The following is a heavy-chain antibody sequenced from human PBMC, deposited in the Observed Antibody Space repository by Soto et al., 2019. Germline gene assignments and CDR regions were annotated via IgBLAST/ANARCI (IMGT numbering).Heavy chain of an antibody. D-gene: IGHD1-7*01. CDR1: GGTFSSYA. CDR2: IIPIFGTA. J-gene: IGHJ6*02. Sequence: SVKVSCKASGGTFSSYAISWVRQAPGQGLEWKGGIIPIFGTANYAQKFQGRVTITADESTSTAYMELSSLRSEDTAVYYCARGQTITGTTIHYYYGMDVWGQGTTVTVSS. CDR3: ARGQTITGTTIHYYYGMDV. V-gene: IGHV1-69*13.